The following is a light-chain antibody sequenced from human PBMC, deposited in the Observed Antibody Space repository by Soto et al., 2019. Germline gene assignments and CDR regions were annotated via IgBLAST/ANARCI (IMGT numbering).Light chain of an antibody. CDR2: EVS. CDR1: SSDVGGYNY. CDR3: SSFAGNNNLV. V-gene: IGLV2-8*01. J-gene: IGLJ2*01. Sequence: QSALTQPLSASGSPGQSVTISCTGTSSDVGGYNYVSWYQQHPGKAPKLMISEVSKRPSGVPDRFSCSKSGNTASLTVSGLEAEDEADYYCSSFAGNNNLVFGGGTKLTVL.